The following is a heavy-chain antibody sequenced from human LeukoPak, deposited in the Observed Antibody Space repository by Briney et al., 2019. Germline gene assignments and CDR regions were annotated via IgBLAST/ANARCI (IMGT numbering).Heavy chain of an antibody. Sequence: ASVKVSCKASGYTFTGYYMHWVRQAPGQGLEWMGWINPNSGGTNYAQKFQGRVTMTRDTSISTAYMELSRLRSDDTAVYYCARDRLAAMIVVVILDYWGQGTLVAVSS. CDR3: ARDRLAAMIVVVILDY. J-gene: IGHJ4*02. CDR1: GYTFTGYY. D-gene: IGHD3-22*01. CDR2: INPNSGGT. V-gene: IGHV1-2*02.